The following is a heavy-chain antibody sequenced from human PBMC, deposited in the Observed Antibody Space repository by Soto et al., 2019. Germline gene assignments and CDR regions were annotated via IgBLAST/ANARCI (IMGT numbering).Heavy chain of an antibody. CDR3: ARSIVVVTALDD. J-gene: IGHJ4*02. CDR1: GYTFTSYA. D-gene: IGHD2-21*02. CDR2: INAGNGNT. Sequence: ASVKVSFKASGYTFTSYAMHWVRQAPGQRLEWMGWINAGNGNTKYSQKFQGRVTITRDTSASTAYMELSSLRSEDTAVYYCARSIVVVTALDDWGQGTLGTAPQ. V-gene: IGHV1-3*01.